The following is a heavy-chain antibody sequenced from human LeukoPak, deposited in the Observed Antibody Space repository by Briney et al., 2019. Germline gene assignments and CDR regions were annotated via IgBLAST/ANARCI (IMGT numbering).Heavy chain of an antibody. CDR2: ISAYNVNT. V-gene: IGHV1-18*01. CDR1: GYTFTSYG. J-gene: IGHJ4*02. D-gene: IGHD6-13*01. CDR3: ARDRRRQLDQDPFDF. Sequence: GASVKVSCKASGYTFTSYGISWVRQAPGQGLESMGWISAYNVNTNYAHKLQGRVTMTTDTSTSTAYMELRSLRSDDTAVYYCARDRRRQLDQDPFDFWGQGTLVTVSS.